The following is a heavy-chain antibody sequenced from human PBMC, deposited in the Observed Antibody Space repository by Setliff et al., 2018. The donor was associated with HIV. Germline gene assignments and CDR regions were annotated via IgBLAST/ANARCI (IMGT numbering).Heavy chain of an antibody. CDR2: IHYGGYF. CDR1: GDSFKSSRYY. D-gene: IGHD3-16*01. CDR3: ARPALGIGGGSRFDN. J-gene: IGHJ4*02. V-gene: IGHV4-39*01. Sequence: PSETLSLTCTVSGDSFKSSRYYWGWIRQPPGKGPEWIGNIHYGGYFWYSPSLKSRVTISVDTSKNQFSLKLSSVTAADTAVYYCARPALGIGGGSRFDNWGQGIRVTVSS.